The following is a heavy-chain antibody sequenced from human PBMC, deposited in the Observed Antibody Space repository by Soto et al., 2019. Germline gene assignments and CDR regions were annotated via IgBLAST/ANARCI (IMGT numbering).Heavy chain of an antibody. CDR1: GGTFSSYA. Sequence: SVKVSCKASGGTFSSYAISWVRQAPGQGLEWMGGIIPIFGTANYAQKFQGRVTITADESTSTAYMELSSLRSEDTAVYYCARDSPEYDSSGYYYPLDYWGQGTLVTVSS. CDR3: ARDSPEYDSSGYYYPLDY. CDR2: IIPIFGTA. V-gene: IGHV1-69*13. D-gene: IGHD3-22*01. J-gene: IGHJ4*02.